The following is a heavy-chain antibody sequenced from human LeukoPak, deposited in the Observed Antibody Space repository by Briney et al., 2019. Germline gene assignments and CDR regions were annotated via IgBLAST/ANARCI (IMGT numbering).Heavy chain of an antibody. D-gene: IGHD6-13*01. J-gene: IGHJ4*02. CDR3: AKDSGIAYDY. V-gene: IGHV3-30*02. CDR2: IRYDGSNK. CDR1: GFTFSSNW. Sequence: GGSLRLSCAASGFTFSSNWMHWVRQAPGKGLEWVAFIRYDGSNKYYADSVKGRFTISRDNSKNTLYLQMNSLRAEDTAVYYCAKDSGIAYDYWGQGTLVTVSS.